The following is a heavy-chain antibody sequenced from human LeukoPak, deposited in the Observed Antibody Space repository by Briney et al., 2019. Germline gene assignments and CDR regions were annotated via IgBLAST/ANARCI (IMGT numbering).Heavy chain of an antibody. D-gene: IGHD6-6*01. CDR3: ARDAGSSEYSRSADRWNYYYYMDV. Sequence: SVKVSCKASGGTFSSYAISWVRQAPGQGLEWMGGIIPIFGTANYAQKFQGRVTITTDESTSTAYMELSSLRSEDTAVYYCARDAGSSEYSRSADRWNYYYYMDVWGKGTTVTVSS. CDR1: GGTFSSYA. V-gene: IGHV1-69*05. CDR2: IIPIFGTA. J-gene: IGHJ6*03.